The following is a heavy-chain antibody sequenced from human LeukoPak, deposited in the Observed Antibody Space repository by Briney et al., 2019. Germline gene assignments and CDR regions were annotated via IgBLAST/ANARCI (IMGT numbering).Heavy chain of an antibody. CDR2: IYRSGST. J-gene: IGHJ5*02. D-gene: IGHD5-18*01. Sequence: SETLSLTCAVSGGSISSGGYFWSWIRQPPGKGLEWIGYIYRSGSTYYNPSLKSRVTISVDRSKNQFSLKLSSVTAADTAVYHCAREVGTERWFDPWGQGTRVTVSS. CDR1: GGSISSGGYF. CDR3: AREVGTERWFDP. V-gene: IGHV4-30-2*01.